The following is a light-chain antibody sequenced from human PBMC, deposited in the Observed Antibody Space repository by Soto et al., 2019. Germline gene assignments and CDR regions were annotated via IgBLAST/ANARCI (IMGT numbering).Light chain of an antibody. Sequence: GDRVTITCRASQSISSWLAWYQQKPGKAPKLLIYDASSLESGVPSRFSGSGSGTEFTLTISSLQPDDFATDYCQQYKSYPLTVGGGTKVDIK. V-gene: IGKV1-5*01. J-gene: IGKJ4*01. CDR2: DAS. CDR3: QQYKSYPLT. CDR1: QSISSW.